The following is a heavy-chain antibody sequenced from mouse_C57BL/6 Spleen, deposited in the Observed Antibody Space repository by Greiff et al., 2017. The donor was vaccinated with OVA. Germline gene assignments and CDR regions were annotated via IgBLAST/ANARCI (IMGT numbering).Heavy chain of an antibody. CDR3: TPITTVGYYDV. Sequence: QVQLQQSGAELVRPGASVTLSCKASGYTFTDYEMHWVKQTPVHGLEWIGAIDPETGGTAYNQKFKGKAILTADKSSSTAYMELRSLTSEDSAVYYCTPITTVGYYDVWGTVTTVSVSS. J-gene: IGHJ1*03. CDR1: GYTFTDYE. D-gene: IGHD1-1*01. CDR2: IDPETGGT. V-gene: IGHV1-15*01.